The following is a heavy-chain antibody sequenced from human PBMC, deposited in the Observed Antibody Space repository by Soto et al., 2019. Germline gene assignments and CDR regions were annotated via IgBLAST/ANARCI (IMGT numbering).Heavy chain of an antibody. J-gene: IGHJ4*02. Sequence: GGSLRLSCAASGFTFSNYAINWVRQSPGKGLEWVSVISGSVGSTYYADSVKGRFTITRDNSKNTLYLQMNSLRAEDTAVYYCAKAGGAAGTVDYFDYWGQGTLVTVS. V-gene: IGHV3-23*01. D-gene: IGHD6-13*01. CDR3: AKAGGAAGTVDYFDY. CDR2: ISGSVGST. CDR1: GFTFSNYA.